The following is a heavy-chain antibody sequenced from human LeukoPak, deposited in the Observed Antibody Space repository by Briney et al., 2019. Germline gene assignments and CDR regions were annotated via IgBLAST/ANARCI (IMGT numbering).Heavy chain of an antibody. Sequence: SETLSLTCAVSGGSIDSSSYYWGWIRQPPGKGLEWIGSIYHSGSTYYNPSLKSRVTISVDTSKNQFSLKLSSVTAADTAVYYCAREGVGATTGVSDYWGQGTLVTVSS. J-gene: IGHJ4*02. CDR2: IYHSGST. D-gene: IGHD1-26*01. V-gene: IGHV4-39*07. CDR3: AREGVGATTGVSDY. CDR1: GGSIDSSSYY.